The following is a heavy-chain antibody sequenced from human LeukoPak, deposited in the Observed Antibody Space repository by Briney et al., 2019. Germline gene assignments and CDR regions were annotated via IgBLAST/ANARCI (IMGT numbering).Heavy chain of an antibody. CDR3: AQPRGADYYDSSGYPWGPFDY. D-gene: IGHD3-22*01. CDR1: GFTFSSYA. CDR2: ISGSGGST. V-gene: IGHV3-23*01. J-gene: IGHJ4*02. Sequence: PGGSLRLSCAASGFTFSSYAMSWVRQAPGKGREWVSAISGSGGSTYYADSVKGGFPISRDNSKNTLYPQMHSLRAEDTAVYYCAQPRGADYYDSSGYPWGPFDYWGQGTLVTVSS.